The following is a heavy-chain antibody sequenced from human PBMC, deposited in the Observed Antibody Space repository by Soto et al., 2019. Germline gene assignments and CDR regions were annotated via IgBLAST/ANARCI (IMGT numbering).Heavy chain of an antibody. J-gene: IGHJ6*02. V-gene: IGHV1-58*01. Sequence: SVKVSCKASGFTFSTSAVQWVRQARDQRPEWMGWIVGGSGNTNYAQNSQERVIITRDMSTSTVYMELSSLRSDDTAVHFCAARRSGLYAMDVWGQGTTVTVSS. D-gene: IGHD1-26*01. CDR1: GFTFSTSA. CDR3: AARRSGLYAMDV. CDR2: IVGGSGNT.